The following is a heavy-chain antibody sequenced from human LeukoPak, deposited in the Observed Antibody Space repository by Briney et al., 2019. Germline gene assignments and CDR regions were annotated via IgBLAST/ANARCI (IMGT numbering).Heavy chain of an antibody. Sequence: SETLSLTCTVSGDSISGYYWTWIRQPAGKRLEWIGRIYTSGSTTYNPSLKRRVIMSVDTSKNQFFLKLSSVTAADTALYYGARSPAFLQQRVVGWFDPWGQGTLVTVSS. CDR3: ARSPAFLQQRVVGWFDP. J-gene: IGHJ5*02. CDR1: GDSISGYY. D-gene: IGHD6-13*01. V-gene: IGHV4-4*07. CDR2: IYTSGST.